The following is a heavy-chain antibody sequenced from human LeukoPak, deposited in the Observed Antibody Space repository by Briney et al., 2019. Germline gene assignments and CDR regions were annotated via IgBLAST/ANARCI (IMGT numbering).Heavy chain of an antibody. Sequence: GGSLRLSCAASGFTFSNSWMSWVRQAPGKGLEWVASIKQDGSEEHYVDSVKGRFTISRDNSKNTLYLQMNSLRAEDTAVYYCAKDSIVVVPAFFDYWGQGTLVTVSS. CDR2: IKQDGSEE. V-gene: IGHV3-7*03. D-gene: IGHD2-2*01. CDR3: AKDSIVVVPAFFDY. CDR1: GFTFSNSW. J-gene: IGHJ4*02.